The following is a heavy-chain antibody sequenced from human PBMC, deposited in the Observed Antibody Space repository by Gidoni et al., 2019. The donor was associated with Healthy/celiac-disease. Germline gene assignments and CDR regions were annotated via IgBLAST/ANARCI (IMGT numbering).Heavy chain of an antibody. CDR3: ATGGIVVVSAAIYY. CDR1: GFTFSSYS. J-gene: IGHJ4*02. D-gene: IGHD2-2*01. Sequence: EVQLVESGGGLVKPGGSLRLSCAASGFTFSSYSMNWVRQAPGKGLEWVSSISSSSSYTYYADSVKGRFTISRDNAKNSLYLQMNSLRAEDTAVYYCATGGIVVVSAAIYYWGQGTLVTVSS. V-gene: IGHV3-21*01. CDR2: ISSSSSYT.